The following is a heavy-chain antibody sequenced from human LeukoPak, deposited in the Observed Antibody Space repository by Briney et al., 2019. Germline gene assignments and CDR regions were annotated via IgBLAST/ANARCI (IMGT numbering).Heavy chain of an antibody. CDR1: GSTFSSYA. V-gene: IGHV3-30-3*01. CDR2: ISYDGSNK. Sequence: PGGSLRLSCAASGSTFSSYAMHWVRQAPGKGLEWVAVISYDGSNKYYADSVKGRFTISRDNSKNTLYLQMNSLRAEDTAVYYCARLTVTTIIDYWGQGTLVTVSS. CDR3: ARLTVTTIIDY. J-gene: IGHJ4*02. D-gene: IGHD4-17*01.